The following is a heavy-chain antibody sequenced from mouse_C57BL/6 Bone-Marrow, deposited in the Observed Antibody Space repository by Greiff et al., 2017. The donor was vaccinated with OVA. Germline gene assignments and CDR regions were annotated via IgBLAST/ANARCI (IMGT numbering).Heavy chain of an antibody. CDR3: ARALITTVEGYFDV. CDR2: IDPSDSYT. J-gene: IGHJ1*03. D-gene: IGHD1-1*01. CDR1: GYTFTSYW. V-gene: IGHV1-50*01. Sequence: VQLQQSGAELVKPGASVKLSCKASGYTFTSYWMQWVKQRPGQGLEWIGEIDPSDSYTNYNQKLKGKATLTVDTSSSTAYMQLSSLTSEDSAVYYCARALITTVEGYFDVWGTGTTVTVSS.